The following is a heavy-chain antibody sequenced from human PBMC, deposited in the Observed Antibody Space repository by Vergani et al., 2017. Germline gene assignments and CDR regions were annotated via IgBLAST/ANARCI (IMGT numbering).Heavy chain of an antibody. Sequence: QVQLVQSGAEVKKPGSSVKVSCKASGGTFSSYAISWVRQAPGQGLEWMGGIIPTTGNPTYALAFTGRFVFSLDTAISTAYLQIGSLKAEDTAVYFCARAKRGRLAVGATDSWGQGTLLTVSS. D-gene: IGHD6-19*01. CDR1: GGTFSSYA. V-gene: IGHV7-4-1*01. CDR2: IIPTTGNP. CDR3: ARAKRGRLAVGATDS. J-gene: IGHJ4*02.